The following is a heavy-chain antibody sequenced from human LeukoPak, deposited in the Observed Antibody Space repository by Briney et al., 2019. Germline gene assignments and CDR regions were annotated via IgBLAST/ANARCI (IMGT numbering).Heavy chain of an antibody. CDR2: ISYSGGT. D-gene: IGHD2-8*01. CDR3: ARRVIMSAAGVPDTWLDP. V-gene: IGHV4-59*08. Sequence: GSLRLSCVVSGFTFSSYAMNWIRQPPGKGLEWVGHISYSGGTKYNPSLQSRVTISIDTSKNQFSLNLSSVTAADTAVYYCARRVIMSAAGVPDTWLDPWGQGILVTVSS. J-gene: IGHJ5*02. CDR1: GFTFSSYA.